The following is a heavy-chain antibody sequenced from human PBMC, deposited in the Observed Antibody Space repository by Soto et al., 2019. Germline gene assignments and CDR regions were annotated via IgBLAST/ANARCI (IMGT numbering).Heavy chain of an antibody. CDR2: INHSGST. CDR1: GGSFSGYY. CDR3: ARTWLYDCSGGSCYDGAAFDI. Sequence: SETLSLTCAVYGGSFSGYYWSWIRQPPGKGLEWIGEINHSGSTNYNPSLKSRVTISVDTSKNQFSLKLSSVTAADTAVYYCARTWLYDCSGGSCYDGAAFDIWGQGTMVTVSS. V-gene: IGHV4-34*01. D-gene: IGHD2-15*01. J-gene: IGHJ3*02.